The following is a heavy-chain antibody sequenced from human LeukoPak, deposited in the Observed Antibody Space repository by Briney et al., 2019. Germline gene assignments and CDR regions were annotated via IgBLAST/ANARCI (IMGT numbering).Heavy chain of an antibody. CDR1: GGSFSGYY. V-gene: IGHV4-34*01. CDR3: AGRVVVPAAMVGVATLS. Sequence: SETLSLTCAVYGGSFSGYYWSWIRQPPGKGLEWIGEINHSGSTNYNPSLKSRVTISADTSKNQFSLKLSSVTAADTAVYYCAGRVVVPAAMVGVATLSWGQGTLVTVSS. CDR2: INHSGST. J-gene: IGHJ4*02. D-gene: IGHD2-2*01.